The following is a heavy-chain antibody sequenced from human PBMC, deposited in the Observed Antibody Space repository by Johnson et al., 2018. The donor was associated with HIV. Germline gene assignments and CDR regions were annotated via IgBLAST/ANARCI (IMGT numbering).Heavy chain of an antibody. CDR2: ISYDGSNK. J-gene: IGHJ3*02. Sequence: QVQLVESGGGLVQPGGSLRLSCAASGFTFSSYWMHWVRQAPGKGLEWVAVISYDGSNKYYADSVKGRFTISRDDSKNTLYLQMNSLKTEDTAVYYCTTVLRPKPLDAFDIWGQGTMVTVSS. CDR1: GFTFSSYW. V-gene: IGHV3-30*03. CDR3: TTVLRPKPLDAFDI.